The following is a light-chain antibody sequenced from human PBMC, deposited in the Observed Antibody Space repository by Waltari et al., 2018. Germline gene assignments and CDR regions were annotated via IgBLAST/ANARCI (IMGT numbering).Light chain of an antibody. J-gene: IGKJ4*01. CDR2: GAS. CDR1: QDISTW. Sequence: DIQMTQSPSSVSASVGDRVTITCRASQDISTWLAWYQQRPGKAPKLLIYGASTLERVVPSRFRGSGSGTDFTLTITSLQPEDFATYYCQQADSFPPTFGGGTKVEIK. V-gene: IGKV1-12*01. CDR3: QQADSFPPT.